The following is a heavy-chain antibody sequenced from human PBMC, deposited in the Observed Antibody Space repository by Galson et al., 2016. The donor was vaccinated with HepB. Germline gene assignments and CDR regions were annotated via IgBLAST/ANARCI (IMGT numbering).Heavy chain of an antibody. CDR2: ISNRGTN. V-gene: IGHV4-61*09. CDR3: ARWGGWGDYGLDV. D-gene: IGHD7-27*01. J-gene: IGHJ6*04. Sequence: TLSLTCTISGGSITSADSSWNWIRQPAGKRLEWIGHISNRGTNSANPSLKSRVNISMDTSKNQFSLKLHSVTAADTALYYCARWGGWGDYGLDVWGKGTSVTVSS. CDR1: GGSITSADSS.